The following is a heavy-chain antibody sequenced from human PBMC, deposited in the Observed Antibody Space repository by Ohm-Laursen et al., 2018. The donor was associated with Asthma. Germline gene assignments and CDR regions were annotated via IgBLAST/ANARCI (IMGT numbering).Heavy chain of an antibody. D-gene: IGHD1-26*01. J-gene: IGHJ1*01. Sequence: SLRLSCAASGYTFSRYSIHWVRQIPGKGLEWVASISTVSSFIYYADSVRGRFTTSRDNARNSVYLQMNSLRAEDTAVYYCARIGPEWELPGREYSLHHWGEGTLVTVSS. CDR3: ARIGPEWELPGREYSLHH. CDR1: GYTFSRYS. CDR2: ISTVSSFI. V-gene: IGHV3-21*01.